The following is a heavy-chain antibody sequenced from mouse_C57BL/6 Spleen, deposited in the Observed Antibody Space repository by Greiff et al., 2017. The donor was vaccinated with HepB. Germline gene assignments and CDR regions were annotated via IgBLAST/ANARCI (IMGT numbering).Heavy chain of an antibody. CDR1: GYTFTSYW. J-gene: IGHJ3*01. CDR2: IYPGSGST. D-gene: IGHD2-4*01. V-gene: IGHV1-55*01. Sequence: QVQLQQPGAELVKPGASVKMSCKASGYTFTSYWITWVKQRPGQGLEWIGDIYPGSGSTNYNEKFKSKATLTVDTSSSTAYMQLSSLTSEDSAVYNCARWGYYDYDGIAYWGQGTLVTVSA. CDR3: ARWGYYDYDGIAY.